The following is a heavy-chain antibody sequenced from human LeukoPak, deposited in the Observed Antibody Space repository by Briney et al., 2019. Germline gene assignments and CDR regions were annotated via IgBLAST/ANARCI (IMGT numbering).Heavy chain of an antibody. J-gene: IGHJ6*02. D-gene: IGHD2-2*01. CDR3: ARDGSSLPEGMDV. Sequence: GASVKVSCKASGYTFTSYYMHWVRQAPGQGLEWMGIINPSGGSTSYAQKFQGRVTMTRDTSTSTVYMELSSPRSEDTAVYYCARDGSSLPEGMDVWGQGTTVTVSS. V-gene: IGHV1-46*01. CDR2: INPSGGST. CDR1: GYTFTSYY.